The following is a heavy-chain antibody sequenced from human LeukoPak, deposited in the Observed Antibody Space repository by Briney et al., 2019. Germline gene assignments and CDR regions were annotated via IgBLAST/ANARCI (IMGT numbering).Heavy chain of an antibody. CDR2: INPHSGDT. V-gene: IGHV1-2*02. Sequence: ASVKVSCKASGYTFTGYYIHWVRQAPGQGLEWVGWINPHSGDTNYAQNFQGRVTMTRDTSISTAYLELSRLRSDDTAVYYCARGYSSSRMNFDYWGQGTLVTVSS. CDR1: GYTFTGYY. D-gene: IGHD6-13*01. CDR3: ARGYSSSRMNFDY. J-gene: IGHJ4*02.